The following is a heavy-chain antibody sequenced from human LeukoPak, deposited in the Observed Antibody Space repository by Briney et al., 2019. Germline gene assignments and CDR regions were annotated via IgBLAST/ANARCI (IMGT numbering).Heavy chain of an antibody. V-gene: IGHV4-4*07. CDR1: GGSISSYY. D-gene: IGHD6-19*01. CDR3: ARRGGGWRKTYYFDY. Sequence: SETLSLTCTVSGGSISSYYWSWIRQPAGKGLEWIGRIYTSGSTNYNPSLKSRVTISVDTSKNQFSLKLSSVTAADTAVYYCARRGGGWRKTYYFDYWGQGTLVTVSS. J-gene: IGHJ4*02. CDR2: IYTSGST.